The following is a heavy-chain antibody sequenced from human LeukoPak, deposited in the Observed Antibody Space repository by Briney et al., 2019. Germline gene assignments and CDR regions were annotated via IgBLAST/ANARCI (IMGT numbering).Heavy chain of an antibody. V-gene: IGHV3-48*03. Sequence: GGSLRLSCAASGFTFSSYEMSWVRQAPGKGLEWVSYISSSGSTIYYADSVKGRFTISRDNAKNSLYLQMNSLRAEDTAVYYCARVGVLSSSWLLYWGQGTLVTVSS. CDR3: ARVGVLSSSWLLY. CDR2: ISSSGSTI. CDR1: GFTFSSYE. D-gene: IGHD6-13*01. J-gene: IGHJ4*02.